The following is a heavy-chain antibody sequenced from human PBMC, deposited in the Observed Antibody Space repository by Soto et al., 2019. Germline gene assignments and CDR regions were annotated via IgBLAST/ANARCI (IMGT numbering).Heavy chain of an antibody. CDR2: IDPSDSYT. CDR1: GYSFTSYW. Sequence: GESLKISRKGSGYSFTSYWISWVRQMPGKGLEWMGRIDPSDSYTNYSPSFQGHVTISADKSISTAYLQWSSLKASDTAMYYCARRNRYYYGMDVWGQGTTVTVS. CDR3: ARRNRYYYGMDV. V-gene: IGHV5-10-1*01. J-gene: IGHJ6*02.